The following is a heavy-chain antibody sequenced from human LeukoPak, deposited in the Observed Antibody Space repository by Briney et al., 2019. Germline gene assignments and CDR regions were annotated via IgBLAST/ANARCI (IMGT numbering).Heavy chain of an antibody. CDR2: IIPIFGTA. CDR3: TRVMDIVLIGAMDV. J-gene: IGHJ6*03. D-gene: IGHD2-8*01. CDR1: GGTFISYA. Sequence: ASVKVSCKASGGTFISYAISWVRQAPGQGLEWMGGIIPIFGTANYAQKFQGRVTITTDESTSTAYMELSSLRSEDTAVYYCTRVMDIVLIGAMDVWGKGTTVTVSS. V-gene: IGHV1-69*05.